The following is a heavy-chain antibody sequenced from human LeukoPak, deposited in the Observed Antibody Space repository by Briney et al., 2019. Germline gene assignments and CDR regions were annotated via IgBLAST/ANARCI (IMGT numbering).Heavy chain of an antibody. CDR2: ISYDGSNK. CDR1: GFTFSSYA. D-gene: IGHD3-10*01. V-gene: IGHV3-30-3*01. J-gene: IGHJ5*02. Sequence: PGRSLRLSCAASGFTFSSYAMHWVRQAPGKGLEWVAVISYDGSNKYCADSVKGRFTISRDNSKNTLYLQMNSLRAEDTAVYYCARDRHHTLLWFGELLDGFDPWGQGTLVTVSS. CDR3: ARDRHHTLLWFGELLDGFDP.